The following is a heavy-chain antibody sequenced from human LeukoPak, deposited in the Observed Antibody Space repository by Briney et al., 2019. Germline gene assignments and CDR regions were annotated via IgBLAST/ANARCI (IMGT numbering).Heavy chain of an antibody. D-gene: IGHD5-18*01. Sequence: SETLSLTCTVSGGSISRYYWTWIRQPPGKGLEWIGYIYYSGSTSYSPSLKSRVTISVDTSKNQFSLKMSSVTAADTAVYYCARGRYSYGSKTTIDFWGQETLVTVPS. CDR2: IYYSGST. CDR3: ARGRYSYGSKTTIDF. CDR1: GGSISRYY. J-gene: IGHJ4*02. V-gene: IGHV4-59*01.